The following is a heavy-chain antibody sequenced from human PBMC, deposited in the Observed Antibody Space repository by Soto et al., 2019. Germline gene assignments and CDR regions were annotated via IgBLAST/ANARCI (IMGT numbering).Heavy chain of an antibody. CDR3: ERGASDWNGIDY. J-gene: IGHJ4*02. CDR2: LNEDGSQT. D-gene: IGHD1-1*01. Sequence: VQLAESGGGLVQPGGSLRLSCTASEFTFSAHWMHWVRQAPGQGLMWVSRLNEDGSQTDHAESLKGRFAIARDNAKNILIIQMTSLRGDDTAIYFCERGASDWNGIDYWGQGILVTVSS. V-gene: IGHV3-74*01. CDR1: EFTFSAHW.